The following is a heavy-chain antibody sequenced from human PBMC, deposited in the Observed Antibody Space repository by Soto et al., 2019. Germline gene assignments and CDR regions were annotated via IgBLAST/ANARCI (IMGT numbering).Heavy chain of an antibody. CDR2: ISGRGGST. Sequence: EVQLLESGGGLVQPGGSLRLSCAASGFTFSSYAMSWVRQAPGKGLEWVSAISGRGGSTYYADSVKGRFTISRDNSKNTLYLQMNSLRAEDTAVYYGAKDSGYDRPNDYWGQGTLVTVSS. J-gene: IGHJ4*02. CDR1: GFTFSSYA. D-gene: IGHD5-12*01. CDR3: AKDSGYDRPNDY. V-gene: IGHV3-23*01.